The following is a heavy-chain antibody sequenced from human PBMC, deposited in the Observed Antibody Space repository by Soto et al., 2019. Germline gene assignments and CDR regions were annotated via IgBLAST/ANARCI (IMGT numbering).Heavy chain of an antibody. J-gene: IGHJ3*01. Sequence: GGSLRLSCAASGFTFSSYAMSWVRQAPGKGLEWVSLIYSGGSTYYADSVKGRFTIPRDNSKNTLYLQMSSLRAEDTAVYYCATRPLLPGAPWGQGTMVTVSS. V-gene: IGHV3-23*03. CDR2: IYSGGST. D-gene: IGHD3-22*01. CDR3: ATRPLLPGAP. CDR1: GFTFSSYA.